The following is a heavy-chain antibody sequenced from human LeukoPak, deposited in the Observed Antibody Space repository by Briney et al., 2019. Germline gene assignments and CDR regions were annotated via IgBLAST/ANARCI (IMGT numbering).Heavy chain of an antibody. J-gene: IGHJ4*02. D-gene: IGHD2/OR15-2a*01. CDR2: ISYDGSNK. Sequence: GRSLRLSCAASGFTFSSYAMHWVRQAPGKGLEWVAVISYDGSNKYYADSVKGQFTISRDNSKNTLYLQMNSLRAEDTAVYYCARIYGPWNYFDYWGQGTLVTVSS. V-gene: IGHV3-30*04. CDR1: GFTFSSYA. CDR3: ARIYGPWNYFDY.